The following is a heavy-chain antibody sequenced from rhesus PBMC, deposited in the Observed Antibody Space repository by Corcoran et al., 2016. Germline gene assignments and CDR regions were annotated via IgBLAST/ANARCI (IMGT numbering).Heavy chain of an antibody. CDR1: GGPIRTHYFY. CDR3: VRNYDYGSNFGY. CDR2: IKYSGST. V-gene: IGHV4-122*02. J-gene: IGHJ4*01. D-gene: IGHD4-29*01. Sequence: QVQLQESGPGLVKPSETLSPTCAVSGGPIRTHYFYWSWIRPPPGKGLEWSGYIKYSGSTSSHPSLKSRVTISRDTSKNQFSLKLSSVTAADTAVYYCVRNYDYGSNFGYWGQGVLVTVSS.